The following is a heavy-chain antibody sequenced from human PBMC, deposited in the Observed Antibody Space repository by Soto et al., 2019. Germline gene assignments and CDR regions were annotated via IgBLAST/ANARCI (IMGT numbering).Heavy chain of an antibody. Sequence: EVQVVESGGGLVQPGGSLRLSCAAFGFIFSHHSMNWVRQAPGKGLEWISYINSGSTTIAYADSVKGRFTISRDNAKNSVYLQMNSLRDEDTAVYYCARDYSWVFDYWGQGTLITVSS. CDR1: GFIFSHHS. D-gene: IGHD2-21*01. J-gene: IGHJ4*02. V-gene: IGHV3-48*02. CDR2: INSGSTTI. CDR3: ARDYSWVFDY.